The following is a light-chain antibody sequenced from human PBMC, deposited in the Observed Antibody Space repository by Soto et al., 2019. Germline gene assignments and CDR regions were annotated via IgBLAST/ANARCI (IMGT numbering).Light chain of an antibody. J-gene: IGKJ2*01. CDR2: KAS. Sequence: DIQITQSPSTLSASVGDRVTITCRAGQSISSWLAWYEQKPGKAPKLLIYKASSLESGVPSRFSGSGSGTEFTLTISSLKPDDFATYYCQQYNSYMYTFGQGTKVDIK. CDR3: QQYNSYMYT. CDR1: QSISSW. V-gene: IGKV1-5*03.